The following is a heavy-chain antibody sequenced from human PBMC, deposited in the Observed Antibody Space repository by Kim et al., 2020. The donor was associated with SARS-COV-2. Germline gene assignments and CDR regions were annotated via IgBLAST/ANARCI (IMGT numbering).Heavy chain of an antibody. Sequence: GSTYYYPSRKSRITISVDTSKNQFSLKLTSVTAADTAVYYCATITPSSDYWGQGTLVTVSS. V-gene: IGHV4-39*01. CDR3: ATITPSSDY. D-gene: IGHD3-10*01. J-gene: IGHJ4*02. CDR2: GST.